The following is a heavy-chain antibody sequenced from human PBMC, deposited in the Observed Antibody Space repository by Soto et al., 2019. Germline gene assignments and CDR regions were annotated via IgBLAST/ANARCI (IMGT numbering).Heavy chain of an antibody. J-gene: IGHJ4*02. Sequence: QVQLVESGGGVVQPGRSLRLSCAASGFTLSSYGMHWVRQAPGKGLEWVAVISYDGSNKYYADSVKGRFTISRDNSKNTLYLQMNSLRAEDTAVYYCAKVGLYYYDSSGYYLDYWGQGTLVTVSS. D-gene: IGHD3-22*01. CDR2: ISYDGSNK. CDR3: AKVGLYYYDSSGYYLDY. CDR1: GFTLSSYG. V-gene: IGHV3-30*18.